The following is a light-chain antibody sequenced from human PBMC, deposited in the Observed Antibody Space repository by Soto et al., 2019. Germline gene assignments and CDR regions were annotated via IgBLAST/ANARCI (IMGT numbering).Light chain of an antibody. V-gene: IGKV3-20*01. CDR3: QQYGSSGT. CDR2: GAS. CDR1: QSVSNNY. Sequence: EMVVTQSPCTLSLSPVERSTLSCRASQSVSNNYLAWYQQKPGQAPRLLIYGASNRATGIPDRFSGSGSGTDFTLTISRLEPEDFAVYYCQQYGSSGTFGQGTKVDIK. J-gene: IGKJ1*01.